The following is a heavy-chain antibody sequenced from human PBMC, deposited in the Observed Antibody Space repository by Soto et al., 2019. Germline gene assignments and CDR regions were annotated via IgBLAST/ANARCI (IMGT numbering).Heavy chain of an antibody. CDR3: ARWPQLEPRFDY. CDR2: IYYSGST. V-gene: IGHV4-31*03. Sequence: SETLSLTCTLPSFSICSGCYYWGWIRQHPGKGLEWIGYIYYSGSTYYNPSLKSRVTISVDTSKNQFSLKLSSVTAADTAVYYCARWPQLEPRFDYWGQGTLVT. D-gene: IGHD1-1*01. J-gene: IGHJ4*02. CDR1: SFSICSGCYY.